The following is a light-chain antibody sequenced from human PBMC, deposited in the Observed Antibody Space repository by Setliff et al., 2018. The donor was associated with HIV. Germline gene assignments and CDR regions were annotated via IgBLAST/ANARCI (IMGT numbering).Light chain of an antibody. J-gene: IGLJ1*01. Sequence: QSVLTQPRSVSGSPGQSVTISCTGTSSDVGGYNYVSWYHQHPGKAPKLMIYDVSQRPSGVPDRFSVSKSGNTASLTISGLQAEDEADYYCCSYAGSFYVFGTGTKVTVL. CDR2: DVS. CDR3: CSYAGSFYV. CDR1: SSDVGGYNY. V-gene: IGLV2-11*01.